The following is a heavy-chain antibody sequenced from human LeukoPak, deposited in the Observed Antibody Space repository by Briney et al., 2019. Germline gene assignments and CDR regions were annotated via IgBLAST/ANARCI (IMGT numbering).Heavy chain of an antibody. J-gene: IGHJ6*04. D-gene: IGHD3-10*02. V-gene: IGHV3-7*01. CDR3: AELGITMIGGV. Sequence: QTGGSLRLSCAASGFTFSSYWMSWVRQAPGKGLEWVANINQDGSEKYYVDSVKGRFTLSRDNAKSSLYLQMNSLRAEDTAVYYCAELGITMIGGVWGKGTTVTISS. CDR1: GFTFSSYW. CDR2: INQDGSEK.